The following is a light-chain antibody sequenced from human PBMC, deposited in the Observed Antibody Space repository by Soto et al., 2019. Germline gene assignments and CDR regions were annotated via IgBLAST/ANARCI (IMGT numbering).Light chain of an antibody. V-gene: IGLV2-23*02. CDR2: EVS. Sequence: QSVLTQPASVSGSPGQSITISCTGTSSDVGSYNLVSWYQQRPGKAPKLMIYEVSKRPSGVSNRFSGSKSGNTASLTISGLQAEDEADYYCCSYAGSSTLYVFGTGTKVTVL. CDR3: CSYAGSSTLYV. CDR1: SSDVGSYNL. J-gene: IGLJ1*01.